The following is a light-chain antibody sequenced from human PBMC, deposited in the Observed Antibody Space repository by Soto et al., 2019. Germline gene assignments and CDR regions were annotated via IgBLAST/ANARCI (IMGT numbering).Light chain of an antibody. Sequence: EIVLTQSPGTLSLSPGVRATLSCRASQTISSSSLAWYQQKPGQAPRPLIFGASSRATGIPDRFSGSGSGTDFTLTISRLEPEDFAVYYCQQYGSSLLTFGGGTKVDIK. V-gene: IGKV3-20*01. CDR2: GAS. CDR3: QQYGSSLLT. J-gene: IGKJ4*01. CDR1: QTISSSS.